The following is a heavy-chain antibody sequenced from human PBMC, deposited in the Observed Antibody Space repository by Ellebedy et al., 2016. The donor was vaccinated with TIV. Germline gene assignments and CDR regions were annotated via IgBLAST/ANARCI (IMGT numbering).Heavy chain of an antibody. D-gene: IGHD2-21*02. CDR3: ARLPLVTATAPHFDY. J-gene: IGHJ4*02. CDR2: FYYSGST. Sequence: SETLSLTCTVSGDSITYYYWNWIRQPPGKGLEWIGSFYYSGSTNYNPSLKSRVTMSLDTSKNQFSLRLSFVTAADTAVYYCARLPLVTATAPHFDYWGQGTLVTVSS. CDR1: GDSITYYY. V-gene: IGHV4-59*08.